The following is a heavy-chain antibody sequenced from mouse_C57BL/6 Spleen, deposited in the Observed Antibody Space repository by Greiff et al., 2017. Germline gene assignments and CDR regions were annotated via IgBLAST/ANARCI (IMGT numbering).Heavy chain of an antibody. V-gene: IGHV5-17*01. Sequence: EVQLVESGGGLVKPGGSLKLSCAASGFTFSDYGMHWVRQAPEKGLEWVAYISSGSSTIYYADTVKGRFTISRDNAKNTLFLQMTSLRSEDTAMYYCAKFPGGDGWYFDVWGTGTTVTVSS. J-gene: IGHJ1*03. D-gene: IGHD3-3*01. CDR2: ISSGSSTI. CDR1: GFTFSDYG. CDR3: AKFPGGDGWYFDV.